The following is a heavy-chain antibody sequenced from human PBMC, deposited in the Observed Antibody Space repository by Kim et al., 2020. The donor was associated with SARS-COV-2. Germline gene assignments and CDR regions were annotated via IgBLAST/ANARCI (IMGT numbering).Heavy chain of an antibody. J-gene: IGHJ4*02. CDR2: IWYDGSNK. Sequence: GGSLRLSCAASGFTFSSYGMHWVRQAPGKGLEWVAVIWYDGSNKYYADSVKGRFTISRDNSKNTLYLQMNSLRAEDAAVYYCARFDYYDSSGSGDVDYWGQGTLVTVSS. CDR1: GFTFSSYG. D-gene: IGHD3-22*01. V-gene: IGHV3-33*01. CDR3: ARFDYYDSSGSGDVDY.